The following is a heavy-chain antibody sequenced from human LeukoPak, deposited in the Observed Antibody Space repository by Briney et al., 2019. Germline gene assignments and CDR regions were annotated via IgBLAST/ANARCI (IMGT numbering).Heavy chain of an antibody. CDR2: INHSGST. Sequence: SETLSLTCAVYGGSFSGYYWSWIRQPPGKGLEWIGEINHSGSTNYNPSLKSRVTIPVDTSKNQFSLKLSSVTAADTAVYYCARGRHDIAHDYWGQGTLVTVSS. CDR1: GGSFSGYY. CDR3: ARGRHDIAHDY. D-gene: IGHD3-9*01. J-gene: IGHJ4*02. V-gene: IGHV4-34*01.